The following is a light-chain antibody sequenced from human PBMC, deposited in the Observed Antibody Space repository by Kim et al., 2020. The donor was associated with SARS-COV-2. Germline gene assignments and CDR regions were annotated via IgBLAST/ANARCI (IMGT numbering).Light chain of an antibody. CDR2: AAS. J-gene: IGKJ4*01. Sequence: DIQMTQSPSSLSASVGDRVTVTCRASQSINKYLNWYQQKPGQAPKLLIYAASNLQGGVPSRFTGSGSGTDFTLTINSLQPEDFATYYGQQSYSALGGFTFGGGTKVDIK. CDR3: QQSYSALGGFT. V-gene: IGKV1-39*01. CDR1: QSINKY.